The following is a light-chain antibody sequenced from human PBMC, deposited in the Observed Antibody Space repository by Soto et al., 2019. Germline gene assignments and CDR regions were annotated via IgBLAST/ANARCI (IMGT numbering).Light chain of an antibody. Sequence: IQLTKSPSSXWVRPEHTFPIHCGARQSISSYLNWYQQQQGKDHXLXXXGANKSQSGVPSRFSGSGSRKALTPPISSWQHEDFGTCFCPQILSARTWPFCQGTNVAV. J-gene: IGKJ1*01. CDR3: PQILSARTWP. V-gene: IGKV1-39*01. CDR1: QSISSY. CDR2: GAN.